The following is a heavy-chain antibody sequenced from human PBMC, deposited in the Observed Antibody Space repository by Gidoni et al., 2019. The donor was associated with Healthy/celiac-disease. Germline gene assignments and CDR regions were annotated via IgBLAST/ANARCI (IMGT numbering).Heavy chain of an antibody. CDR3: AVHPKLRYFDWLGDY. V-gene: IGHV1-46*01. J-gene: IGHJ4*02. D-gene: IGHD3-9*01. Sequence: QVQLVQSGAEVKKPGASVKVSCKASGYTFTSYYMHWVRQAPGQGLEWMGIINPSGGSTSYAQKFQGRVTMTRDTSTSTVYMELSSLRSEDTAVYYCAVHPKLRYFDWLGDYWGQGTLVTVSS. CDR2: INPSGGST. CDR1: GYTFTSYY.